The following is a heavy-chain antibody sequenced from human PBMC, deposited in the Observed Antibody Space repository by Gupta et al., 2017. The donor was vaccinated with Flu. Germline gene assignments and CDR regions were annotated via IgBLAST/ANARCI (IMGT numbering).Heavy chain of an antibody. CDR3: ATVTSGC. D-gene: IGHD4-17*01. Sequence: AASGFTFSSSYLQWVRQAPGKGMVWVSRINPDGRSTTYAEYVKGRFTSSRDNAKNTLYLQMNSLGDDDTAVYYCATVTSGCWGQGTLVTVSS. CDR1: GFTFSSSY. V-gene: IGHV3-74*03. J-gene: IGHJ4*02. CDR2: INPDGRST.